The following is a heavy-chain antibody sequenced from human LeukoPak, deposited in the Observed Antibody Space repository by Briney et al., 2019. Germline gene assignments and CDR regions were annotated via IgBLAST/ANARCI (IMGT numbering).Heavy chain of an antibody. D-gene: IGHD3-10*01. CDR3: ARGRSGELTWAFTLDS. Sequence: GASVKVSCKASGYTFTGYYMHWVRQAPGQGLERMGWINPNSGGTKYAQEFQGRVTMTRDMSISTAYMELSRLRSDDTAVYYCARGRSGELTWAFTLDSWGQGTLVTVSS. CDR2: INPNSGGT. J-gene: IGHJ4*02. V-gene: IGHV1-2*02. CDR1: GYTFTGYY.